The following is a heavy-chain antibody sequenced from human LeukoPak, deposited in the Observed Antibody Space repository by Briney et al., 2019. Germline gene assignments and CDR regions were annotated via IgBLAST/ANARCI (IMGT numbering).Heavy chain of an antibody. V-gene: IGHV4-4*02. CDR3: ARRPGATMTTLRWFDP. CDR2: IYHSGST. Sequence: SETLSLTCAVSGVSISSSNWWSWVRQPPGKGLEWIGEIYHSGSTNYNPSLKSRVTISVDTSKNQFSLKLSSVTAADTAVYYCARRPGATMTTLRWFDPWGQGTLVTVSS. J-gene: IGHJ5*02. CDR1: GVSISSSNW. D-gene: IGHD4-17*01.